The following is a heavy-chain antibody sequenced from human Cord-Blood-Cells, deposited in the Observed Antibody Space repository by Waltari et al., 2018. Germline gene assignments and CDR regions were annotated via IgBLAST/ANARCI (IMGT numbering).Heavy chain of an antibody. D-gene: IGHD6-13*01. CDR3: ARDEGIAAAGTMYYFDY. CDR2: IIPIFGTA. V-gene: IGHV1-69*01. Sequence: VQLVQSGAEVKKPGSSVKVSCKASGGTFSSYAISWVRQAPGQGLEWMGGIIPIFGTANYAQKFQGRVTITADESTSTAYMELSSLRSEDTAVYYCARDEGIAAAGTMYYFDYWGQGTLVTVSS. CDR1: GGTFSSYA. J-gene: IGHJ4*02.